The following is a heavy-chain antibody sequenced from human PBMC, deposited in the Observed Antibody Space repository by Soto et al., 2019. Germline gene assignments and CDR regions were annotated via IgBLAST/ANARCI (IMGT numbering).Heavy chain of an antibody. CDR2: INSDGSST. CDR1: GFTFSSYW. CDR3: ASAYDSSGYPGY. V-gene: IGHV3-74*01. Sequence: TGGSLRLSCAASGFTFSSYWMHWVRQAPGKGLVWVSRINSDGSSTSYADSVKGRFTISRDNAKNTLYLQMNSLRAEDTAVYYCASAYDSSGYPGYWGQGTLVTVSS. D-gene: IGHD3-22*01. J-gene: IGHJ4*02.